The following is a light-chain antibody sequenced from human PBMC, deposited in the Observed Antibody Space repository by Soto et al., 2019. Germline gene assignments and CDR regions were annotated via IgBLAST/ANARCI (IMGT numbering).Light chain of an antibody. Sequence: SYELTQPPSVSVSPGQTASITCSGDKLGDKYACWYQQKPGQSPVLVIYQDSKRPSGIPGRFSGSNSGNTATLTISGTQAMDEADYYCQAWDSSTAHVVFGGGTQLTVL. J-gene: IGLJ2*01. CDR2: QDS. V-gene: IGLV3-1*01. CDR3: QAWDSSTAHVV. CDR1: KLGDKY.